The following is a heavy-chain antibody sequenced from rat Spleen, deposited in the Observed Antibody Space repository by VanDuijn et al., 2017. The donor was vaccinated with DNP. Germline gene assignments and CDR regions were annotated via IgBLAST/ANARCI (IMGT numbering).Heavy chain of an antibody. CDR3: IRWNSGHFDY. J-gene: IGHJ2*01. Sequence: EVQLVESGGGLVQPGRSLKLSCAASGFTFSDYYMAWVRQAPTKGLEWVAYIGSDGYAPYYGDSVKGRFTISRDNAKSTLYLQMNSLRSEDMATYYCIRWNSGHFDYWGKGVMFTVSS. D-gene: IGHD4-3*01. CDR2: IGSDGYAP. V-gene: IGHV5-22*01. CDR1: GFTFSDYY.